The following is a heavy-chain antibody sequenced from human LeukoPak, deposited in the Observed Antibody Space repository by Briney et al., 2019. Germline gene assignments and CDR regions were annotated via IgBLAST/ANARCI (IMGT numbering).Heavy chain of an antibody. CDR2: IYHSGST. V-gene: IGHV4-4*02. J-gene: IGHJ4*02. CDR1: GGSISSSNW. CDR3: ARGDYSNYEIDY. D-gene: IGHD4-11*01. Sequence: SGTLSLTCAVSGGSISSSNWWSWVRQPPGKGLEWIGEIYHSGSTNYNPSLKSRVTISVDTSKNQFSLKLSSVTAADTAVYYCARGDYSNYEIDYWGQGTLVTVSS.